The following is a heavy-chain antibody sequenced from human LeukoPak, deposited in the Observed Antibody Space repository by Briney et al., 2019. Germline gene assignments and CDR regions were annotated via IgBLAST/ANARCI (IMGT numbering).Heavy chain of an antibody. D-gene: IGHD1-7*01. J-gene: IGHJ6*03. CDR1: GYTFTSYA. CDR3: ARVTGTPLPNYYYYMDV. Sequence: ASVKVSCKASGYTFTSYAMNWVRQAPGQGLEWMGWINTNTGNPTYAQGFTGRFVFSLDTSVSTAYLQISSLKAEDTAVYYCARVTGTPLPNYYYYMDVWGKGTTVTVSS. CDR2: INTNTGNP. V-gene: IGHV7-4-1*02.